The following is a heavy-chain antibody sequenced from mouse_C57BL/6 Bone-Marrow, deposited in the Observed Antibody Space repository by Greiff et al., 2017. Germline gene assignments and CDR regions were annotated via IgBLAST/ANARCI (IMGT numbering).Heavy chain of an antibody. CDR3: AREYYYGSSSYYFDY. CDR1: GFTFSSYA. Sequence: EVKVEESGGGLVKPGGSLKLSCAASGFTFSSYAMSWVRQTPEKRLEWVATISDGGSYTYYPDNVKGRFTNSRDNAKNNLYLQMSHLKSEDTAMYYCAREYYYGSSSYYFDYWGQGTTLTVSS. J-gene: IGHJ2*01. CDR2: ISDGGSYT. D-gene: IGHD1-1*01. V-gene: IGHV5-4*01.